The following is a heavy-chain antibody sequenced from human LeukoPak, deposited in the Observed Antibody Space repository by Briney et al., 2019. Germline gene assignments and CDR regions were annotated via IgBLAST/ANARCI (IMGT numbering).Heavy chain of an antibody. V-gene: IGHV3-23*01. CDR2: ISGSGGAT. J-gene: IGHJ4*02. CDR3: ARDHYGSVDY. CDR1: GFTFSSFS. Sequence: GGSLRLSCAASGFTFSSFSMTWVRQAPGQGLEWVSVISGSGGATYYADSVKGRFTFSRDNAKNTLYLQMNTLRAEDTAMYYCARDHYGSVDYWGQGTLVTVSS. D-gene: IGHD3-10*01.